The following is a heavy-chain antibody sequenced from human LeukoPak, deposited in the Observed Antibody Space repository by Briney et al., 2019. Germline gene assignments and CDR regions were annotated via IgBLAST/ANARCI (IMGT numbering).Heavy chain of an antibody. CDR1: GYSFTSYG. D-gene: IGHD6-19*01. J-gene: IGHJ4*02. Sequence: ASVKVSCKASGYSFTSYGVSWVRQAPGQGLEWMAWISGYNGNTNYAQEYQGRLTLTADTSTSTAYMELRSLRAEDTAVYYCAKGAQWLVLGLPFGYWGQGTLVTVSS. V-gene: IGHV1-18*01. CDR2: ISGYNGNT. CDR3: AKGAQWLVLGLPFGY.